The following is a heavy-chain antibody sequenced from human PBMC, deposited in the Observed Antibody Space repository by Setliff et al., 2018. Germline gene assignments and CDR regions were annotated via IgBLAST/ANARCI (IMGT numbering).Heavy chain of an antibody. Sequence: SETLSLTCAVYGGSFSTYYWIWIRQPPGKGLEWIGEINHSGSTNYNPSLKSRVTISVDTSKNQFSLKLSSVTAADTAVYYCARVGFGGPIYGGNSYAFDIWGQGTMVTVSS. CDR1: GGSFSTYY. J-gene: IGHJ3*02. CDR3: ARVGFGGPIYGGNSYAFDI. V-gene: IGHV4-34*01. D-gene: IGHD3-16*01. CDR2: INHSGST.